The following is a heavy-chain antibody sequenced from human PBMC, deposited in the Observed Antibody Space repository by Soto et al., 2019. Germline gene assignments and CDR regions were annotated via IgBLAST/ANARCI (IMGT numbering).Heavy chain of an antibody. J-gene: IGHJ4*02. V-gene: IGHV3-33*01. CDR1: GFTFSSYG. D-gene: IGHD3-10*01. CDR2: IWYDGSNK. Sequence: QVQLVESGGGVVQPGRSLRLSCAASGFTFSSYGMHWVRQAPGKGLEWVAVIWYDGSNKYYADSVKGRFTISRDNSKNTLYLQMNSLRAEDTAVYYCAREDRITMVRVGPNFDYWGQGTLVTVSS. CDR3: AREDRITMVRVGPNFDY.